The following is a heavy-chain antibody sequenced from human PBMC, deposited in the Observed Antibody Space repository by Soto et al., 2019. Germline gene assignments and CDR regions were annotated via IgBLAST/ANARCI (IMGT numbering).Heavy chain of an antibody. J-gene: IGHJ4*02. CDR2: ISSGSTHT. CDR3: TSGESTFGDYASRFDH. V-gene: IGHV3-21*01. D-gene: IGHD4-17*01. CDR1: GLTFRAYS. Sequence: EVQLVESGGGLVKPGGSLRLSCAASGLTFRAYSLHWVRQTPGKGLEWVSSISSGSTHTYYADSVKGRFTISRDTAEKSLFLHMDSLRHEETAVYYCTSGESTFGDYASRFDHWGQGTLVTVSS.